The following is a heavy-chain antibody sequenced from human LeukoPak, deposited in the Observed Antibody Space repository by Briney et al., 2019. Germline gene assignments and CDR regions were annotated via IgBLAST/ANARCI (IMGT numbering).Heavy chain of an antibody. J-gene: IGHJ4*02. CDR2: TYYRSKWWN. Sequence: SQTLSLTCAISGDSVSTSNTAWNWIRQSPSRGLEWLGRTYYRSKWWNDYAVSMKGRITINPDTSKNQFSLHLNSVTPEDTAVYYCARDEGYKENYDSSGYLDYWGQGTLVTVSS. V-gene: IGHV6-1*01. CDR1: GDSVSTSNTA. CDR3: ARDEGYKENYDSSGYLDY. D-gene: IGHD3-22*01.